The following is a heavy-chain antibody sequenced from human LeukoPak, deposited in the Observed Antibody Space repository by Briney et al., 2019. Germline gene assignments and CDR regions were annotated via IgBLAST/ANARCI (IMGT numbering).Heavy chain of an antibody. CDR1: EFTFSSYS. V-gene: IGHV3-48*04. D-gene: IGHD3-10*01. J-gene: IGHJ6*03. CDR2: ISSSSSTI. Sequence: GGSLRLSCAASEFTFSSYSMNWVRQAPGKGLEWVSYISSSSSTIYYADSVKGRFTISKDNAKNSLYLQMNSLRAEDTAVYYCARDKFGGYYYYMDVWGKGTTVTVSS. CDR3: ARDKFGGYYYYMDV.